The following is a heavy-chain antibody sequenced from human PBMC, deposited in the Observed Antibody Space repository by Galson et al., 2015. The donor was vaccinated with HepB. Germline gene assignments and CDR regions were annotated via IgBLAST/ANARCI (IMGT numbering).Heavy chain of an antibody. CDR1: GFSVSINY. CDR3: AREYRYTRGWSIDY. Sequence: SLRLSCAASGFSVSINYMSWVRQAPGKGLEWVSVIYSDGSTYYADSVKGRFTISRDNAKSSLYLQMNSLRAEDTAVYYCAREYRYTRGWSIDYWGQGTLVTVSS. J-gene: IGHJ4*02. V-gene: IGHV3-66*01. D-gene: IGHD6-19*01. CDR2: IYSDGST.